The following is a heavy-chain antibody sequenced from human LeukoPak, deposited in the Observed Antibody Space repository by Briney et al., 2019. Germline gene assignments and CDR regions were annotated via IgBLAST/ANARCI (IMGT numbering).Heavy chain of an antibody. D-gene: IGHD6-6*01. CDR2: VYPGDSET. CDR1: GYSFTSYW. J-gene: IGHJ4*02. Sequence: GESLKISCKGSGYSFTSYWIGWVRQMPGRGLEWMGIVYPGDSETRYSTSFQGQVTISADKSINTAYLHWSSLRASDTAIYYYATTSRHFDYWGQGTLLTVSS. CDR3: ATTSRHFDY. V-gene: IGHV5-51*01.